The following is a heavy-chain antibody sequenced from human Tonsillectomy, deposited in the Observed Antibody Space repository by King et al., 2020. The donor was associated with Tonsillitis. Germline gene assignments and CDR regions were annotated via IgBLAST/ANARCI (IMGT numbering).Heavy chain of an antibody. CDR3: AKVGIDRDAGWFGESSLYCFDN. D-gene: IGHD3-10*01. CDR2: ISWNGGSI. J-gene: IGHJ4*02. Sequence: VQLVESGGGLVQPGRSLKLSCAASGFTFDDYAMHWVRQAPGKGLEWVSGISWNGGSIGYADSVQGRFTISRDNGKNSLYLQMNSLRAEDTALYYCAKVGIDRDAGWFGESSLYCFDNWGQGTLVTVSS. CDR1: GFTFDDYA. V-gene: IGHV3-9*01.